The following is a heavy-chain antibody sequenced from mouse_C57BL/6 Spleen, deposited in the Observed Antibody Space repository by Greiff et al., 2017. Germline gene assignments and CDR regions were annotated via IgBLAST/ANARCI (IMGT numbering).Heavy chain of an antibody. V-gene: IGHV1-42*01. CDR3: ARSRWDGDYAMDY. CDR2: INPSTGGT. J-gene: IGHJ4*01. Sequence: EVKLVESGPELVKPGASVKISCKASGYSFTGYYMNWVKQSPEKSLEWIGEINPSTGGTTYNQKFKAKATLTVDKSSSTAYMQLKSLTSEDSAVYYCARSRWDGDYAMDYWGQGTSVTVSS. CDR1: GYSFTGYY. D-gene: IGHD4-1*01.